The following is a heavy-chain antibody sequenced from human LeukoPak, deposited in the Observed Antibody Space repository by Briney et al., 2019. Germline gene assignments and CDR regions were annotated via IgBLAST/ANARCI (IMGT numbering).Heavy chain of an antibody. D-gene: IGHD3-16*01. CDR3: AKDRDGYVWGSYLGAFDI. CDR2: ISGSGGST. Sequence: AGSLSLSCAASGFTFSSYAMRWLRQAPGKERVWGTLISGSGGSTYYADSVKGRITISRDNSKNTLYLQMNSLRAEDTAVFYCAKDRDGYVWGSYLGAFDIWGQGTMVTVSS. J-gene: IGHJ3*02. CDR1: GFTFSSYA. V-gene: IGHV3-23*01.